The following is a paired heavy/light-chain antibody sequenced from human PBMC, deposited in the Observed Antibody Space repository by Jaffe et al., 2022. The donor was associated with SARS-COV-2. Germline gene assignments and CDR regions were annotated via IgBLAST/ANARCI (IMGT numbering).Light chain of an antibody. CDR2: LGS. V-gene: IGKV2-28*01. CDR3: MQAIQTPRT. J-gene: IGKJ1*01. CDR1: QSLLHGNGHNY. Sequence: DIVMTQSPLSLPVTPGEPASISCRSSQSLLHGNGHNYLDWYLQKPGQSPQLLIYLGSNRASGVPDRFSGSGSGTDFTLKISRVEAEDVGVYYCMQAIQTPRTFGQGTKVEIK.
Heavy chain of an antibody. Sequence: QVQLQQSGPGLVKPSQTLSLTCAISGDSVSSNSAAWNWIRQSPSRGLEWLGRTYNRANWYNDYAESVRGRITVTPDTSRNQFSLQLNSVTPEDTAVYYCAKQSFDSAAYGGIDCWGQGTLVTVSS. D-gene: IGHD1-26*01. CDR2: TYNRANWYN. J-gene: IGHJ4*02. CDR1: GDSVSSNSAA. CDR3: AKQSFDSAAYGGIDC. V-gene: IGHV6-1*01.